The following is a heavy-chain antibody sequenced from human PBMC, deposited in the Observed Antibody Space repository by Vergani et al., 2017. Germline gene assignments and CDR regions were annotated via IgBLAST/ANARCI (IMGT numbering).Heavy chain of an antibody. CDR3: TKAGQYDSDNFHDS. D-gene: IGHD3-22*01. J-gene: IGHJ1*01. CDR2: IRYDGTKR. V-gene: IGHV3-30*02. CDR1: GFTFNIYA. Sequence: VRLLESGGGLVQPGGSLRLSCAASGFTFNIYAMSWVRQAPGKGLEWVAFIRYDGTKRFYGDSVKGRFTISRDNSQTTVFLQMNSLRADDSAVYYCTKAGQYDSDNFHDSWGQGALVTVAS.